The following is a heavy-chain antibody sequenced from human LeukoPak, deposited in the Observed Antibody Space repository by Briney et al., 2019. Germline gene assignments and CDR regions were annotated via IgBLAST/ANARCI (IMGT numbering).Heavy chain of an antibody. V-gene: IGHV4-34*01. CDR1: Y. D-gene: IGHD3-22*01. Sequence: YMTWVRQPPGKGLEWIGEINHSGSTNYNPSLKSRVTISVDTSKNQFSLKLSSVTAADTAVYYCARVGIYYYDSSAYSGYFDYWGQGTLVTVSS. CDR3: ARVGIYYYDSSAYSGYFDY. J-gene: IGHJ4*02. CDR2: INHSGST.